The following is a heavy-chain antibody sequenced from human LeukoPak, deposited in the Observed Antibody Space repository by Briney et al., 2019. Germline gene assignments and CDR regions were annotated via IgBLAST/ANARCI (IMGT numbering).Heavy chain of an antibody. CDR1: GFTFSSYW. V-gene: IGHV3-7*01. CDR3: ARRSAAGTWGSSYFDY. D-gene: IGHD6-13*01. CDR2: IKQDGSEK. J-gene: IGHJ4*02. Sequence: GGSLRLSCAASGFTFSSYWMSWVRQAPGKGLEWVANIKQDGSEKYYVDSVKGRFTISRDNAQNSLYLQMNSLRAEDTAVYYCARRSAAGTWGSSYFDYWGQGTLVTVSS.